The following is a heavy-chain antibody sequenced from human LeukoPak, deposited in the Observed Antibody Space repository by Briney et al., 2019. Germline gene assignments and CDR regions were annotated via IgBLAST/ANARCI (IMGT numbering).Heavy chain of an antibody. J-gene: IGHJ3*02. V-gene: IGHV1-18*01. CDR3: ARVYYDFWSGYEYDAFDI. Sequence: GASVKVSCKASGGTFSSYGISWVRQAPGQGLEWMGWISAYNGNTNYAQKLQGRVTMTTDTSTSTAYMELRSLRSDDTAVYYCARVYYDFWSGYEYDAFDIWGQGTMVTVSS. CDR1: GGTFSSYG. D-gene: IGHD3-3*01. CDR2: ISAYNGNT.